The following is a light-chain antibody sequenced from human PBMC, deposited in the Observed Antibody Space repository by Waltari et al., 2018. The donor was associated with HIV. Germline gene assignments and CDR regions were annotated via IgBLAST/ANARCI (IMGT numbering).Light chain of an antibody. CDR3: QQYNSHSYA. CDR2: KAS. V-gene: IGKV1-5*03. CDR1: QIIYNW. J-gene: IGKJ2*01. Sequence: DVQMTQSPSTLSAGVGDKVTITCRVSQIIYNWLAWYQQKPGKSPKLLIYKASYLESGVPSRFSGSVSGADFTLIIDGLQPDDFATYYCQQYNSHSYAFGQGTKVDVK.